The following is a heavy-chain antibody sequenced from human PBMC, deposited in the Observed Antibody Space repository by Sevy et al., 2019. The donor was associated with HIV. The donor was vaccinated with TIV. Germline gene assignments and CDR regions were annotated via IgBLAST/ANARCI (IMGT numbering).Heavy chain of an antibody. CDR1: GFTFNDYA. CDR2: ISSDGDNT. J-gene: IGHJ3*02. D-gene: IGHD2-21*02. CDR3: ARDIRIVVVTATKSGDAFDI. Sequence: GGSLRLSCAASGFTFNDYALHWVRQAPGKGLEWVAIISSDGDNTYYADTVKGRFTISRDNSKNTVYLQMNSLRAEDTAVYYCARDIRIVVVTATKSGDAFDIWGQGTMVTVSS. V-gene: IGHV3-30-3*01.